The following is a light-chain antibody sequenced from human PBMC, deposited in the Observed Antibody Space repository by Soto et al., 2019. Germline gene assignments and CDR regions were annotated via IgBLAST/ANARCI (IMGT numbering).Light chain of an antibody. CDR3: AVWDDTLRGHV. Sequence: QAVRNPPTSAFASPGQNCALPFSGGRPIIGRNFVYWYQQFPGAAPKLLIYGHNQRPSGVPERFSGSKSGTSASLAISGLRSEEEADYYCAVWDDTLRGHVFGTGTKVTVL. V-gene: IGLV1-47*01. CDR2: GHN. J-gene: IGLJ1*01. CDR1: RPIIGRNF.